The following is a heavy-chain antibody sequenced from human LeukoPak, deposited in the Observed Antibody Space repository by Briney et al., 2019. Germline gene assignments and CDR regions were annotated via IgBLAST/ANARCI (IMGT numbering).Heavy chain of an antibody. CDR3: ARRGAVAASLDY. CDR2: INPSGGST. V-gene: IGHV1-46*01. J-gene: IGHJ4*02. CDR1: GYTFTSYY. D-gene: IGHD6-19*01. Sequence: ASVEVSCKASGYTFTSYYMHWVRQAPGQGLEWMGIINPSGGSTSYAQKFQGRVTMTRDTSTSTVYMELSSLRSEDTAVYYCARRGAVAASLDYWGQGTLVTVSS.